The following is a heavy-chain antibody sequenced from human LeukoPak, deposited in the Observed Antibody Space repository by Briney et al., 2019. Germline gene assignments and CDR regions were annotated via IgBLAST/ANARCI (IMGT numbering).Heavy chain of an antibody. Sequence: GGSLRLSCAASGFTFSDYYMSWIRQAPGKGLEWVSYISSSGSTIYYADSVKGRFTISRDNAKTSLYLQMNSLRAEDTAVYYCAKDDRGGGSGYYYVDGNFDYWGQGTLVTVSS. CDR1: GFTFSDYY. V-gene: IGHV3-11*01. D-gene: IGHD3-22*01. CDR2: ISSSGSTI. J-gene: IGHJ4*02. CDR3: AKDDRGGGSGYYYVDGNFDY.